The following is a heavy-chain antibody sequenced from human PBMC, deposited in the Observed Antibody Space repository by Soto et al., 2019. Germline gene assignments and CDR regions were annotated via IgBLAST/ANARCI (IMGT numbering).Heavy chain of an antibody. V-gene: IGHV3-20*01. Sequence: PGGSLRLSCAASGFTFDDYGMSWVRQAPGKGLEWVSGINWNGGSTGYADSVKGRFTISRDNAKNSLYLQMNSLRAEDTALYHCARVIVPAAMSWLALSAQGTLVTVSS. CDR3: ARVIVPAAMSWLAL. J-gene: IGHJ5*02. CDR1: GFTFDDYG. CDR2: INWNGGST. D-gene: IGHD2-2*01.